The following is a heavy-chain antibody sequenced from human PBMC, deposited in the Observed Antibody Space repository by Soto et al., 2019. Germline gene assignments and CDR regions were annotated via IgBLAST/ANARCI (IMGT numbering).Heavy chain of an antibody. CDR1: GFTFSSYA. D-gene: IGHD6-13*01. CDR2: ISYDGSNK. V-gene: IGHV3-30-3*01. CDR3: ARVVKQQLVNDAFDI. J-gene: IGHJ3*02. Sequence: SLKISCAASGFTFSSYAMHWVRQAPGKGLEWVAVISYDGSNKYYADSVKGRFTISRDNSKNTLYLQMNSLRAEDTAVYYCARVVKQQLVNDAFDIWGQGTMVTVSS.